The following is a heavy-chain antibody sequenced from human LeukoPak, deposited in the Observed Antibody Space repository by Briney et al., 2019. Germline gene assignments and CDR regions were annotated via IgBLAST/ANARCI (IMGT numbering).Heavy chain of an antibody. J-gene: IGHJ6*02. CDR3: ARRLTTVVDGYYYYYYGMDV. V-gene: IGHV1-69*13. Sequence: SVKVSCTASGGTLSSYAISWVRQAPGQGLEWMGGIIPIFGTANYAQKSQGRVTITADESTSTAYMELSSLRSEDTAVYYCARRLTTVVDGYYYYYYGMDVWGQGTTVTVSS. D-gene: IGHD2-15*01. CDR2: IIPIFGTA. CDR1: GGTLSSYA.